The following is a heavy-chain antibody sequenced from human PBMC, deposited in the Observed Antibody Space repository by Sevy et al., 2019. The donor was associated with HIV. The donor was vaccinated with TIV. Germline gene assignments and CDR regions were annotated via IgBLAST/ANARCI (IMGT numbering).Heavy chain of an antibody. Sequence: GGSLRLSCAASGFTFSHYGMQWVRQAPGKGLEWVALIWNDGSNKYYADSVKGRFTTSRDNSSNTLFLQTNSLRAEDTAVYYCARDVRGEGIRPGDLDYWGQGTLVTVSS. J-gene: IGHJ4*02. CDR2: IWNDGSNK. CDR1: GFTFSHYG. CDR3: ARDVRGEGIRPGDLDY. D-gene: IGHD3-10*02. V-gene: IGHV3-33*01.